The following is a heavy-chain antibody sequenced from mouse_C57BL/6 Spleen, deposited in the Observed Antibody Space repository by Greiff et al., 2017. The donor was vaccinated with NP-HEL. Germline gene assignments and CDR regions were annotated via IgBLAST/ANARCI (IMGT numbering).Heavy chain of an antibody. V-gene: IGHV5-6*02. CDR3: ARGDDSGAY. CDR1: GFTFSSYG. J-gene: IGHJ3*01. CDR2: ISSGGSYT. D-gene: IGHD2-4*01. Sequence: DVKLVESGGDLVKPGGSLKLSCAASGFTFSSYGMSWVRQTPDKRLEWVATISSGGSYTYYPDSVKGRFTISRDNAKNTLYLQMSSLKSEDTAMYYCARGDDSGAYWGQGPLVTVSA.